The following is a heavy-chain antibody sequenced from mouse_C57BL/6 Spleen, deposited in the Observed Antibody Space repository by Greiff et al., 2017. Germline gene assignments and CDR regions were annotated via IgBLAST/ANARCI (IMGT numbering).Heavy chain of an antibody. V-gene: IGHV1-19*01. CDR1: GYTFTDYY. Sequence: EVQLQQSGPVLVKPGASVKMSCKASGYTFTDYYMNWVKQSHGQSLEWIGVINPYNGGTSSNQKFKGKATLTVDKSSSTAYMELNSLTSEDSAVYYWARPQTAQAGAWFAYWGQGTLVTVSA. J-gene: IGHJ3*01. CDR3: ARPQTAQAGAWFAY. CDR2: INPYNGGT. D-gene: IGHD3-2*02.